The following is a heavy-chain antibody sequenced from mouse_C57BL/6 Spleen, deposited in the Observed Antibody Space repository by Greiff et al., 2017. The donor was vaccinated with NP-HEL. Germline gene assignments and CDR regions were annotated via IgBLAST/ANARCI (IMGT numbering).Heavy chain of an antibody. J-gene: IGHJ4*01. Sequence: QVQLQQPGAELVRPGSSVKLSCKASGYTFTSYWMHWVKQRPIQGLEWIGNIDPSDSETHYNQKFKDKATLTVDKSSSTAYMQLSSLTSEDSAVYYCAREGYYDYDRFYAMDYWGQGTSVTVSS. CDR1: GYTFTSYW. CDR3: AREGYYDYDRFYAMDY. D-gene: IGHD2-4*01. V-gene: IGHV1-52*01. CDR2: IDPSDSET.